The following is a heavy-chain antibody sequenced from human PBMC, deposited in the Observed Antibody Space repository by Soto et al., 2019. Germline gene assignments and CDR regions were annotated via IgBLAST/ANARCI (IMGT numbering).Heavy chain of an antibody. Sequence: QVQLVQSGAEVKKPGSSVKVSCKASGGTFSSYTISWVRQAPGQGLEWMGRIIPILGTANYAQKFQGRVTITADKSTSTAYMELSSLRSEDTAVYYCAAYCSGGSCYSGNYWGQGTLVTVSS. CDR2: IIPILGTA. V-gene: IGHV1-69*08. J-gene: IGHJ4*02. CDR1: GGTFSSYT. CDR3: AAYCSGGSCYSGNY. D-gene: IGHD2-15*01.